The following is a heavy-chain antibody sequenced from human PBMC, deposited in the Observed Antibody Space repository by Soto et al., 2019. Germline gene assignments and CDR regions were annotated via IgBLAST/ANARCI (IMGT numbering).Heavy chain of an antibody. CDR2: ISGSGGST. V-gene: IGHV3-23*01. Sequence: EVQLLESGGDLVQPGGSLRLSCAASGFTFTTYAMTWVRQAPGKGLEWVSAISGSGGSTYYADSVKGRFTISRDNSKNTLYLQMNSLRAEDTAVYYCAKDKVTTFSPQDYWGQGTLVTVSS. D-gene: IGHD3-3*01. CDR1: GFTFTTYA. J-gene: IGHJ4*02. CDR3: AKDKVTTFSPQDY.